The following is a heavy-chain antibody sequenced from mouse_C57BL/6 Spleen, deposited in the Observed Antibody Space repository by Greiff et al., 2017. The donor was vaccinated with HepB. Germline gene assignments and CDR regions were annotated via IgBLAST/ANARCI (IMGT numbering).Heavy chain of an antibody. J-gene: IGHJ3*01. CDR2: IDPETGGT. CDR1: GYTFTDYE. CDR3: TRGDFAY. Sequence: QVQLKQSGAELVRPGASVTLSCKASGYTFTDYEMHWVKQTPVHGLEWIGAIDPETGGTAYNQKFKGKAILTADKSSSTAYMELRSLTSEDSAVYYCTRGDFAYWGQGTLVTVSA. V-gene: IGHV1-15*01.